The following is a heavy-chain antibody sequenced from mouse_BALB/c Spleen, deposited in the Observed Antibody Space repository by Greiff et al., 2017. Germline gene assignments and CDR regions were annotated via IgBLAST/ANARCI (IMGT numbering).Heavy chain of an antibody. CDR3: ARRDYYGSSSYYYAMDY. CDR2: ISSGSSTI. CDR1: GFTFSSFG. D-gene: IGHD1-1*01. V-gene: IGHV5-17*02. J-gene: IGHJ4*01. Sequence: EVKLMESGGGLVQPGGSRKLSCAASGFTFSSFGMHWVRQAPEKGLEWVAYISSGSSTIYYADTVKGRFTISRDNPKNTLFLQMTSLRSEDTAMYYCARRDYYGSSSYYYAMDYWGQGTSVTVSS.